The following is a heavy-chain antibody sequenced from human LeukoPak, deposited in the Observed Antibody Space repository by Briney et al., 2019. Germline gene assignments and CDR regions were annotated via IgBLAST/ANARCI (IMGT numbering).Heavy chain of an antibody. CDR2: IYYSGST. D-gene: IGHD2-15*01. Sequence: SETLSLTCTVSGGSISSYYWSWIRQHPGKGLEWIGYIYYSGSTYYNPSLKSRVTISVDTSKNQFSLKLSSVTAADTAVYYCARQVVVVAASWFDPWGQGTLVTVSS. CDR1: GGSISSYY. V-gene: IGHV4-59*06. CDR3: ARQVVVVAASWFDP. J-gene: IGHJ5*02.